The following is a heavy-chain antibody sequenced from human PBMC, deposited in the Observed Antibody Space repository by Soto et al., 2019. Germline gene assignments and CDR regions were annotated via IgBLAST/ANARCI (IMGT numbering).Heavy chain of an antibody. D-gene: IGHD4-17*01. CDR1: GGSVSGDSW. V-gene: IGHV4-4*02. CDR2: IFRSGTT. J-gene: IGHJ5*02. Sequence: QVQLQESGPGLVKPSGTLSLTCAVSGGSVSGDSWWSWVRQPPGKGLEWIGEIFRSGTTNYNPSLXGRITISIDKSKNQFSLKLTSVTAADTAVYYCASGGDYTWHTWGQGTLVTVSS. CDR3: ASGGDYTWHT.